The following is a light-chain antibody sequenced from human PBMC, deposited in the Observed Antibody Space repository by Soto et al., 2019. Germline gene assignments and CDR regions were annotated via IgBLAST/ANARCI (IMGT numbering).Light chain of an antibody. CDR2: DVT. Sequence: QSVLTQPASVSGSPGQSITISCTGTTSDIGGYNYVSWYQHHPGKAPKLIIYDVTRRPSGVSPRFSGSKSGNTASLTISGLRSEDEADYFCAGWDDSLHGLLFGAGTKLTVL. J-gene: IGLJ1*01. CDR1: TSDIGGYNY. CDR3: AGWDDSLHGLL. V-gene: IGLV2-14*01.